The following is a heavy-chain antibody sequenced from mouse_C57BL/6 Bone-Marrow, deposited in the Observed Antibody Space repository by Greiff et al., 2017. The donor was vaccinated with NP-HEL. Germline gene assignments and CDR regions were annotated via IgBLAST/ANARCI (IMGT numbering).Heavy chain of an antibody. CDR2: ILPSIGRT. D-gene: IGHD1-1*01. Sequence: QVQLQQSGSELRSPGSSVKLSCKDFDSEVFPIAYMSWVRQKPGHGFEWIGGILPSIGRTIYGEKFEDKATLDADTLSNTAYLELNSLPSEDSAIYYCARGFYYGSSYEGYFDVWGTGTTVTVSS. CDR3: ARGFYYGSSYEGYFDV. J-gene: IGHJ1*03. V-gene: IGHV15-2*01. CDR1: DSEVFPIAY.